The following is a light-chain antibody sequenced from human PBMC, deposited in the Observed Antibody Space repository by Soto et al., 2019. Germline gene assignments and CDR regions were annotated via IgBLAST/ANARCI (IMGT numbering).Light chain of an antibody. CDR3: QQYDTPLST. Sequence: DIQMTQSPASLSASVGDRVTISCQASQDISRYLNWYQHKPGRAPQLLINDVSSLETGVPSRFSASGSGTPFPLTINGLQPEDLATYYCQQYDTPLSTFGGGTKVAIK. J-gene: IGKJ4*01. CDR1: QDISRY. V-gene: IGKV1-33*01. CDR2: DVS.